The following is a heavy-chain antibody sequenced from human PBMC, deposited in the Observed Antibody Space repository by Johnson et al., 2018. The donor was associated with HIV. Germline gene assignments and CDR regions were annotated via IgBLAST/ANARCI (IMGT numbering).Heavy chain of an antibody. CDR3: ARAWRAPPDYGGNPGAFDI. CDR2: IKQDGSEK. CDR1: GFTFSSYG. Sequence: VQLVESGGGVVQPGGSLRFSCAASGFTFSSYGMHWVRQAPGKGLEWVAYIKQDGSEKYYVDSVKGRFTISRDNAKNSLYLQMGSLRAEDMAVYYCARAWRAPPDYGGNPGAFDIWGQGTMVTVSS. V-gene: IGHV3-7*02. J-gene: IGHJ3*02. D-gene: IGHD4-23*01.